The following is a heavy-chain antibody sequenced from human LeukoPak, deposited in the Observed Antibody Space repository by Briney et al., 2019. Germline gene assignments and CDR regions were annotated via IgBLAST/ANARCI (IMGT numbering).Heavy chain of an antibody. D-gene: IGHD3-22*01. CDR2: IYYSGST. J-gene: IGHJ6*03. CDR1: GGSISSSSYY. V-gene: IGHV4-39*01. Sequence: SETLSLTCTVSGGSISSSSYYWGWIRQPPGKGLEWIGSIYYSGSTYYNPSLKSRVTISVDTSKNQFSLKLSSVTAADTAVYYCARSVVITNASPGGIPISWYYMDVWGKGTTVTVSS. CDR3: ARSVVITNASPGGIPISWYYMDV.